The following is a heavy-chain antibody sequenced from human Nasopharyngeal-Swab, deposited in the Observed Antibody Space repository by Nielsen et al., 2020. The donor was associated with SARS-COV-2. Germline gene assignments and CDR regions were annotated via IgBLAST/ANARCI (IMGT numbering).Heavy chain of an antibody. J-gene: IGHJ6*02. D-gene: IGHD3-9*01. Sequence: GGSLRLSCAASGFTFSNYYMSWIRQAPGKGLEWVSYISSSGSTIYYADSVKGRLTISRDNAKNSLYLQMNSLRADDTAVYYCARGCVLTGPTCNYYGMDVWGQGTTVTVSS. V-gene: IGHV3-11*04. CDR2: ISSSGSTI. CDR1: GFTFSNYY. CDR3: ARGCVLTGPTCNYYGMDV.